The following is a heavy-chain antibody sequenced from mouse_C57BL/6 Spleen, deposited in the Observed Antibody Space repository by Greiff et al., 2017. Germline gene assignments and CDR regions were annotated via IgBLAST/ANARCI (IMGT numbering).Heavy chain of an antibody. J-gene: IGHJ4*01. CDR3: ARGTPYGHYYAMDY. D-gene: IGHD1-1*01. Sequence: EVKLQESGPELVKPGASVKLPCKASGYTFTDYNMDWVKQSPGKSLEWIGDINPNNGGTIYNQKFKGKATLTVDKSSSTAYMELRSLTSEDTAFYYCARGTPYGHYYAMDYWGQGTSVTVSS. V-gene: IGHV1-18*01. CDR1: GYTFTDYN. CDR2: INPNNGGT.